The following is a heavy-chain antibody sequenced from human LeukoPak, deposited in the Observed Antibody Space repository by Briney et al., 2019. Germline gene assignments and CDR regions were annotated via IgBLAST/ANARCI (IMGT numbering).Heavy chain of an antibody. D-gene: IGHD3-22*01. V-gene: IGHV4-4*07. Sequence: SETLSLTCTVSGGSISSYYWSWIRQPAGKGLEWIGRMHTSGITNYNPSLKSRVTMSGDTAKNQISLKLRSVTAADTAVYYCARDQYYYDSSGYYRFDYWGQGTLVTVSS. CDR3: ARDQYYYDSSGYYRFDY. CDR1: GGSISSYY. J-gene: IGHJ4*02. CDR2: MHTSGIT.